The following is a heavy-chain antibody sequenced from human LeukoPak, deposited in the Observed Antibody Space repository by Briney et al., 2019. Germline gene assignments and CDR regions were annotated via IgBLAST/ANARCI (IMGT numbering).Heavy chain of an antibody. D-gene: IGHD2-21*02. V-gene: IGHV3-33*06. CDR3: AKAYCGGDCYSLVGAFDI. Sequence: GGSLRLSXAASGFTFSSYGMHWVRQAPGKGLEWVAVIWYDGSNKYYADSVKGRFTISRDNSKNTLYLQMNSLRAEDTAVYYCAKAYCGGDCYSLVGAFDIWGQGTMVTVSS. CDR1: GFTFSSYG. CDR2: IWYDGSNK. J-gene: IGHJ3*02.